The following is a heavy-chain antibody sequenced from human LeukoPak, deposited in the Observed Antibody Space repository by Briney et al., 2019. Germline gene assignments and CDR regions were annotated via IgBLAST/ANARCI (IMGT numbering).Heavy chain of an antibody. CDR3: VKAVIWFGELLRNYYFDY. Sequence: GGSLRLSCSASGFTFSSYAMHWVRQAPGKGLEYVSAISSNWGSTYYADSVKGRFTISRDNSKNTLYLQMSSLRAEDTAVYYCVKAVIWFGELLRNYYFDYWGQGALVTVSS. CDR1: GFTFSSYA. CDR2: ISSNWGST. J-gene: IGHJ4*02. D-gene: IGHD3-10*01. V-gene: IGHV3-64D*06.